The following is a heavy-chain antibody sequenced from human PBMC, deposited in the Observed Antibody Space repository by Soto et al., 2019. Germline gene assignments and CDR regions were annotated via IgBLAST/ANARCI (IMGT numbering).Heavy chain of an antibody. CDR1: GFTVSSNY. Sequence: GSLRLSCAASGFTVSSNYMSWVRQAPGKGLEWVSVIYSGGSTYYADSVKGRFTISRDNSKNTLYLQMNSLRAEDTAVYYCARVDTAMVFYGMDVWGQGTTVTVSS. CDR3: ARVDTAMVFYGMDV. J-gene: IGHJ6*02. CDR2: IYSGGST. V-gene: IGHV3-53*01. D-gene: IGHD5-18*01.